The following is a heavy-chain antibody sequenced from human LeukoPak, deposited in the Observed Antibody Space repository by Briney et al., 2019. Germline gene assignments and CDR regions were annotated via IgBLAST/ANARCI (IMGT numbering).Heavy chain of an antibody. Sequence: PSETLSLTCTVSGDSISSYYWSWIRQPPGKGLEWIGYIYYSGSTNYNPSLKSRVTISVDTSKNQFSLKLSSVTAADTAVYYCARVGVWGSYSDYWGQGTLVTVSS. CDR1: GDSISSYY. CDR2: IYYSGST. J-gene: IGHJ4*02. V-gene: IGHV4-59*01. CDR3: ARVGVWGSYSDY. D-gene: IGHD3-16*01.